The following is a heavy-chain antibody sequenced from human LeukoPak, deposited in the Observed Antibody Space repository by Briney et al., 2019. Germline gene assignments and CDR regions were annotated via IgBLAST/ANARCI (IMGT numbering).Heavy chain of an antibody. CDR3: ARGDDSSGYLTNFDY. CDR1: GGSISSYY. J-gene: IGHJ4*02. V-gene: IGHV4-4*07. D-gene: IGHD3-22*01. CDR2: IYTSGST. Sequence: SETLSLTCTVSGGSISSYYWSWIRQPAGKGLEWIGRIYTSGSTNYNPSPKSRVTMFVDTSKNQFSLKLSPVTAADTAVYYCARGDDSSGYLTNFDYWGQGTLVTVSS.